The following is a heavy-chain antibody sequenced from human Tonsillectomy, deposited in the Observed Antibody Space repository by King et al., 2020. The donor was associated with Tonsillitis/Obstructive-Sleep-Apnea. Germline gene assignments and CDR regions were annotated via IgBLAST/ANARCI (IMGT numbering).Heavy chain of an antibody. Sequence: VQLQQWGAGLLKPSETLSLTCAVYGGSFSAYYWSWIRQPPGKGLEWIGEINHSGSTNYNPSLKSRVTISVDTSKNQFSLKLSSVTAADTAVYYCAGVVVAADAFDIWGQGPMVIVSS. D-gene: IGHD2-15*01. CDR3: AGVVVAADAFDI. CDR2: INHSGST. CDR1: GGSFSAYY. V-gene: IGHV4-34*01. J-gene: IGHJ3*02.